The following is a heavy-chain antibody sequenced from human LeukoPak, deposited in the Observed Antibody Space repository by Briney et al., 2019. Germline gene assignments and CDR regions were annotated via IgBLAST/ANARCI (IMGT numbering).Heavy chain of an antibody. V-gene: IGHV3-48*04. J-gene: IGHJ4*02. CDR2: ISSSSSTI. D-gene: IGHD4-17*01. CDR3: AGLGTMTPSKDGPESLDY. Sequence: GGSLRLSCAASGFTFSSYSMNSVRQAPGKGPEWGSYISSSSSTIYYTDSVKGRFTISRDNAKNSPYLQMNSLRAEDTAVYSCAGLGTMTPSKDGPESLDYWGQGTLVTVSS. CDR1: GFTFSSYS.